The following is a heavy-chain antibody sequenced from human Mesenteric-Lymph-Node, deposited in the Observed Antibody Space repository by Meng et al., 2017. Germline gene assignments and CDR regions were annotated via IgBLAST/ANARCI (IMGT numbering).Heavy chain of an antibody. CDR3: ARGQWELPRLTDY. J-gene: IGHJ4*02. Sequence: GESLKISCAASGFTFSSYWMHWVRQAPGKGLVWVSRINSDGSSTSYADSVKGRFTISRDNSKNTLYLQMNSLRAEDTAVYYCARGQWELPRLTDYWGQGTLVTVSS. V-gene: IGHV3-74*01. CDR1: GFTFSSYW. D-gene: IGHD1-26*01. CDR2: INSDGSST.